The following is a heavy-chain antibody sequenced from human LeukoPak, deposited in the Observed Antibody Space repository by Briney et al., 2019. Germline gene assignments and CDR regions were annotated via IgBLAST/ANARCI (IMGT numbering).Heavy chain of an antibody. D-gene: IGHD6-13*01. Sequence: SETLSLTCAVYGGSFSGYYWSWIRQPPGKGLEWIGEINHSGSTNYNPSLKSRVTISVDTSKNQFSLKLSSVTAADTAVYYCASGRIAENYWGQGTLVTVSS. V-gene: IGHV4-34*01. CDR2: INHSGST. CDR3: ASGRIAENY. J-gene: IGHJ4*02. CDR1: GGSFSGYY.